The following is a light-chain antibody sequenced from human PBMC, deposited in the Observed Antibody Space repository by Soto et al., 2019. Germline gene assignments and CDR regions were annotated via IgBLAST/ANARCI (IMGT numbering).Light chain of an antibody. V-gene: IGLV2-14*01. J-gene: IGLJ2*01. CDR3: SSYTSSSIVV. Sequence: QSVLTQPASVSGSPGQSITISCTGTSSDVGDYNYVSWYQQHPGKAPKLMIYDVSNRPSGVSNRFSGSKSGNTASLTISGLQGEDEADYYCSSYTSSSIVVFGGGTKLTVL. CDR1: SSDVGDYNY. CDR2: DVS.